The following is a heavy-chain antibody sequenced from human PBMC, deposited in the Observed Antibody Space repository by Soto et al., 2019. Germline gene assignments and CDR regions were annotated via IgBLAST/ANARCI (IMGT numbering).Heavy chain of an antibody. J-gene: IGHJ5*02. CDR3: ARGLPSGRGAAAGLLIDP. CDR2: IWYDGSNK. CDR1: GFTFSSYG. Sequence: GGSLRLSCAASGFTFSSYGMHWVRQAPGKGLEWVAVIWYDGSNKYYADSVKGRFTISRDNSKNTLYLQMNSLRAEDTAVYYCARGLPSGRGAAAGLLIDPWGQGTLVTVYS. V-gene: IGHV3-33*01. D-gene: IGHD6-13*01.